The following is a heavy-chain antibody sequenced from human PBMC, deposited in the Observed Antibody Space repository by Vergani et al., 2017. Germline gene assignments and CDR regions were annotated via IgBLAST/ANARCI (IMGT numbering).Heavy chain of an antibody. D-gene: IGHD5-12*01. J-gene: IGHJ4*02. CDR3: TKGSRGYTGYFFDY. V-gene: IGHV3-11*01. CDR2: ISGSGDTI. CDR1: EFVFHDYY. Sequence: QVQVVESGGGLVKPGGSLRLSCAASEFVFHDYYMTWIRQAPGRGLEWLSCISGSGDTIYSAASVEGRFTISRDNVKNSLYLQMNSLRADDTAVYYCTKGSRGYTGYFFDYWGQGTLATVSS.